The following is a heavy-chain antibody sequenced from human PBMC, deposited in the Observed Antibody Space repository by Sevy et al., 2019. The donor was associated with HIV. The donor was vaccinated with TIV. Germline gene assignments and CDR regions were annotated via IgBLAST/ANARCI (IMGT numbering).Heavy chain of an antibody. CDR2: ISDDSRYI. J-gene: IGHJ4*02. Sequence: GGSLRLSCAASGFTFRSYSMNWVRQAPGKGLEWLSSISDDSRYIYYSDSVKGRFTISRANAKSSLYLQMNSLRVEDTARYYWARDFTIFGVVSGIDYWGQGNLFTVSS. CDR3: ARDFTIFGVVSGIDY. D-gene: IGHD3-3*01. V-gene: IGHV3-21*01. CDR1: GFTFRSYS.